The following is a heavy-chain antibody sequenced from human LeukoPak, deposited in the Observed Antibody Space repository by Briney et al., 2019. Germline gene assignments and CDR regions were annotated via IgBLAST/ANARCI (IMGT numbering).Heavy chain of an antibody. J-gene: IGHJ4*02. CDR3: ARSLGYCSSTSCYGSGPNFDY. D-gene: IGHD2-2*03. CDR2: IYPGDSDT. Sequence: GESLKISCKGSGYSFTSYWIGWVRQMPGKGLGWMGIIYPGDSDTRYSPSFQGQVTISADKSISTAYLQWSSLKASDTAMYYCARSLGYCSSTSCYGSGPNFDYWGQGTLVTVSS. CDR1: GYSFTSYW. V-gene: IGHV5-51*01.